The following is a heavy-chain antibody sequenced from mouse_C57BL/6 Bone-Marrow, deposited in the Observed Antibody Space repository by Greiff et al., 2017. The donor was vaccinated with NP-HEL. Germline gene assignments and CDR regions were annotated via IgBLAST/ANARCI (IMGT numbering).Heavy chain of an antibody. D-gene: IGHD1-1*01. CDR3: ARDSPDYGSSSFAY. J-gene: IGHJ3*01. V-gene: IGHV5-4*01. CDR1: GFTFSSYA. Sequence: EVQVVESGGGLVKPGGSLKLSCAASGFTFSSYAMSWVRQTPEKRLEWVATISDGGSYTYYPDNVKGRFTISRDNAKNNLYLQMSHLKSEDTAMYYCARDSPDYGSSSFAYWGQGTLVTVSA. CDR2: ISDGGSYT.